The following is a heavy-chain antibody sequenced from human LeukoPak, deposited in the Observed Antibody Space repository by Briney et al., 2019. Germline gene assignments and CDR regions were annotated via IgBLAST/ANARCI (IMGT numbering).Heavy chain of an antibody. CDR3: AKKRVGDLGTNWFDP. D-gene: IGHD3-16*01. J-gene: IGHJ5*02. V-gene: IGHV3-23*01. Sequence: GGSLRLSCAASGFTFSSYAMSWVRQAPGKGLEWVSSISGGGGSTYYADPVKGRFTISRDNSKNTLYLQMNSLRAEDTAVYYCAKKRVGDLGTNWFDPWGQGTLVTVSS. CDR2: ISGGGGST. CDR1: GFTFSSYA.